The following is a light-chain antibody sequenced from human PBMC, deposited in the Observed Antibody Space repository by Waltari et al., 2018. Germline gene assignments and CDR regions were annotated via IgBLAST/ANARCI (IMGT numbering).Light chain of an antibody. CDR1: QSVRSN. CDR2: AAS. V-gene: IGKV3-15*01. Sequence: EIVMTQFPATLSVSPGERATLSCRASQSVRSNLAWYQQKPGQAPRLLIYAASTRATRIPASFSGSGAGTEFTLTISSLQSEDFAVYYCQQYNNWPLTFGGGTKVEIK. CDR3: QQYNNWPLT. J-gene: IGKJ4*01.